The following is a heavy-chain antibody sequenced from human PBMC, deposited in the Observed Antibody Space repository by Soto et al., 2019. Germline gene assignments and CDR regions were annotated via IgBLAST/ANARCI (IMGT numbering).Heavy chain of an antibody. Sequence: QVQLVQSGAEVKKPGSSVKVSCKASGGTFSSYAISWVRQAPGQGLEWMGGIIPILGTANYAQKFQGRVTITADESTSTAYMELSSLRSEDTAVYYCARRGPRYCSSTSCYANWFDPWGQGTLVTVSS. CDR2: IIPILGTA. D-gene: IGHD2-2*01. CDR1: GGTFSSYA. J-gene: IGHJ5*02. CDR3: ARRGPRYCSSTSCYANWFDP. V-gene: IGHV1-69*01.